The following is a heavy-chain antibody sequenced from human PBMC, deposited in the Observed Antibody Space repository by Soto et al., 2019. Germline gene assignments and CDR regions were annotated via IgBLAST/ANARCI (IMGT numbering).Heavy chain of an antibody. CDR3: ARARGSSGWYGYYYYGMDV. J-gene: IGHJ6*02. V-gene: IGHV1-2*04. Sequence: AASVKVSCKASGYTFTGYYMHWVRQAPGQGLEWMGWINPNSGGTNYAQKFQGWVTMTRDTSISTAYMELSRLRSDDTAVYYCARARGSSGWYGYYYYGMDVWGQGTTVTVSS. CDR2: INPNSGGT. CDR1: GYTFTGYY. D-gene: IGHD6-19*01.